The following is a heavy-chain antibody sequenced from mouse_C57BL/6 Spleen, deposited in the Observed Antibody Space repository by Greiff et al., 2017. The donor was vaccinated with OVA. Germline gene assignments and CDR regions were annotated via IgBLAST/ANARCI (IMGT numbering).Heavy chain of an antibody. CDR3: ARDYGSREGYFDV. J-gene: IGHJ1*03. V-gene: IGHV5-17*01. CDR2: ISSGSSTI. D-gene: IGHD1-1*01. Sequence: EVQLVESGGGLVKPGGSLKLSCAASGFTFSDYGMHWVRQAPEKGLEWVAYISSGSSTIYSADTVQGRFTISRDNAKNTLFLQMTSLRSEDTAMYYCARDYGSREGYFDVWGTGTTVTVAS. CDR1: GFTFSDYG.